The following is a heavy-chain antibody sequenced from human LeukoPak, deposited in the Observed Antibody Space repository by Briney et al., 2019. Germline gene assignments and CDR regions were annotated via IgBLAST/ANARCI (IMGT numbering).Heavy chain of an antibody. CDR1: GGSISSSSYY. CDR3: ARDRAMVRGGRGSWFDP. V-gene: IGHV4-39*07. D-gene: IGHD3-10*01. Sequence: SETLSLTCTVSGGSISSSSYYWGWIRQPPGKGLEWIGSIYYSGSTYYNPSLKSRVTISVDTSKNQFSLKLSSVTAADTAVYYCARDRAMVRGGRGSWFDPWGQGTLVTVSS. J-gene: IGHJ5*02. CDR2: IYYSGST.